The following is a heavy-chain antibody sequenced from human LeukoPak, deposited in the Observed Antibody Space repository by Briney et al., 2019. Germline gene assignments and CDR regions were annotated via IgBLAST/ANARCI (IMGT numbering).Heavy chain of an antibody. CDR2: ISSSSSYI. J-gene: IGHJ4*02. CDR3: ANEYSSSSWVY. D-gene: IGHD6-6*01. V-gene: IGHV3-21*01. CDR1: GFTFSSYS. Sequence: GGSLRLSCAASGFTFSSYSMNWVRQAPGKGLEWVSSISSSSSYIYYADSVKGRFTISRDNSKNTLYLQMNSLRAEDTAVYYCANEYSSSSWVYWGQGTLVTVSS.